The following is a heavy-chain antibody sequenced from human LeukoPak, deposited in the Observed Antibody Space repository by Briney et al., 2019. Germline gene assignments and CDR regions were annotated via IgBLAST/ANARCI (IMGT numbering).Heavy chain of an antibody. CDR3: ARGGTSRSIDY. CDR1: GFTFSSYS. CDR2: ISSSSSYI. D-gene: IGHD2-2*01. J-gene: IGHJ4*02. V-gene: IGHV3-21*01. Sequence: GGSLRLSCAASGFTFSSYSMNWVRQAPGKGLEWVSSISSSSSYIYYADSVKGPFTISRDNAKNSLYLQMNSLRAEDTAVYYCARGGTSRSIDYWGQGTLVTVSS.